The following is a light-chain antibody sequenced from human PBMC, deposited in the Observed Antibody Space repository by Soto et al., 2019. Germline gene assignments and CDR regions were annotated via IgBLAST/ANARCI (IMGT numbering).Light chain of an antibody. Sequence: EIVMTQSPATLSVSPGERATLSCRASQSVSSNLAWYQQKPGQAPRLLIYGASTRATGIPARVSGSGSGTEFTLTISSLLSEDFAVYYCQQYNNWPPPLTFGGGTKVEIK. CDR1: QSVSSN. V-gene: IGKV3-15*01. J-gene: IGKJ4*01. CDR2: GAS. CDR3: QQYNNWPPPLT.